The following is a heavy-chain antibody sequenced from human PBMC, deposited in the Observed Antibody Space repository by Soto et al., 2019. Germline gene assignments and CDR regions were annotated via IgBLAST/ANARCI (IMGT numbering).Heavy chain of an antibody. CDR3: VKGQKDPHYFDY. J-gene: IGHJ4*02. V-gene: IGHV3-64D*08. CDR1: GFTFSSYA. CDR2: FSSNGGST. Sequence: GGSLRLSCSASGFTFSSYAMHWVRQAPGKGLEYFSAFSSNGGSTYYADSVKGRFTISRDNSKNTLYLQMSSLRAEDTAVYYCVKGQKDPHYFDYWGQGTLVTVSS. D-gene: IGHD2-15*01.